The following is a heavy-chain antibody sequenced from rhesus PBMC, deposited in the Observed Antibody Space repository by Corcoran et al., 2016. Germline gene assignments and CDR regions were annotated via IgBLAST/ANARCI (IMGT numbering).Heavy chain of an antibody. CDR2: LHGSVGDT. Sequence: QVQLQESGPGLVKPSETLTLTCAVPGGSIPTYYWSWTRQSPGKGLEWLGRLHGSVGDTDYSPSLKSRVTISIDTSKNQLPLKLTSVTAADTAVYFCAKLISSWNNPAFDFWGQGLRVTVSS. D-gene: IGHD1-20*01. CDR1: GGSIPTYY. V-gene: IGHV4-160*01. CDR3: AKLISSWNNPAFDF. J-gene: IGHJ3*01.